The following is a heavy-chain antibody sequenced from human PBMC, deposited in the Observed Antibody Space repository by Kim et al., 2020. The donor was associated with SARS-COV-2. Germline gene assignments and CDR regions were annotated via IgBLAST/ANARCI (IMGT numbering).Heavy chain of an antibody. J-gene: IGHJ5*02. CDR3: AVLRGCLQGFDP. CDR1: GGSISSYY. D-gene: IGHD6-19*01. CDR2: IYYSGST. V-gene: IGHV4-59*08. Sequence: SETLSLTCTVSGGSISSYYWSWIRQPPGKGLEWIGYIYYSGSTNYNPSLKSRVTISVDTSKNQFSLKLSSVSAADASVHHCAVLRGCLQGFDPWGQGTLV.